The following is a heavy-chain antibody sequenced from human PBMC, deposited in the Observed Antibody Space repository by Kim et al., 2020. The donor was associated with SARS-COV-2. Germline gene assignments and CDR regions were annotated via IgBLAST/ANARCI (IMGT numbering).Heavy chain of an antibody. CDR1: GFTVSSNY. Sequence: GWSLRLFCAASGFTVSSNYMSWVRQAPGKGLEWVSVIYSGGSTYYADSVKGRFTISRDNAKNSLYLQMNSLRAEDTAVYYCARAYGSGRSPLGYWGQGTLVTVSS. CDR2: IYSGGST. CDR3: ARAYGSGRSPLGY. D-gene: IGHD3-10*01. J-gene: IGHJ4*02. V-gene: IGHV3-53*01.